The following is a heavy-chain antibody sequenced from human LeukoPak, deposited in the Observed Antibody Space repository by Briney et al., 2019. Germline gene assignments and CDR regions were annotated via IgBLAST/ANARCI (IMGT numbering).Heavy chain of an antibody. V-gene: IGHV3-30-3*01. CDR2: ISYDGSNK. J-gene: IGHJ4*02. Sequence: GGSLRLSCAASGFTFSSYAMHWVRQAPGKGLEWVAVISYDGSNKYYADSVKGRFTISRDNSKNMLYLQMNSLRAEDTAVYYCARDSFLAPAAAGAADYWGQGTLVTVSS. CDR3: ARDSFLAPAAAGAADY. D-gene: IGHD6-13*01. CDR1: GFTFSSYA.